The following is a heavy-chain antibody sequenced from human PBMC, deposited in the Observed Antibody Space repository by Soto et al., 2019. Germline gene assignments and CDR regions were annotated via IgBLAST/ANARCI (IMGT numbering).Heavy chain of an antibody. J-gene: IGHJ5*02. D-gene: IGHD6-13*01. CDR1: GYTFTSYG. Sequence: QVQLVQSGAEVKKPGASVKVSCKASGYTFTSYGISWVRQAPGQGLEWMGWIRAYNGNTNNAQKLQGRVTMTTDTYTSTAYRELRSLRSDDTAVYYCARYVAAAGINWFDPWGQGTLVTVSS. CDR2: IRAYNGNT. V-gene: IGHV1-18*01. CDR3: ARYVAAAGINWFDP.